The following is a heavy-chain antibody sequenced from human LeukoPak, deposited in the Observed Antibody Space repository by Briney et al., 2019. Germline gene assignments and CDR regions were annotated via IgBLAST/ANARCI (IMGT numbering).Heavy chain of an antibody. V-gene: IGHV1-46*01. Sequence: ASVKVSSKASGYTFTSYYMHWVRQAPGQGLEWMGIINPSGGSTSYAQKSQGRVTMTRDTSTSTVYMELSSLRSEDTAVYYCARARRIVLMVYATDYWYFDLWGRGTLVTVSS. J-gene: IGHJ2*01. CDR1: GYTFTSYY. CDR2: INPSGGST. D-gene: IGHD2-8*01. CDR3: ARARRIVLMVYATDYWYFDL.